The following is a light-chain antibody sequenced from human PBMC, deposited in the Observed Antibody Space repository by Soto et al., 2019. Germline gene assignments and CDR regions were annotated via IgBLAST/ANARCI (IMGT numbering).Light chain of an antibody. CDR1: QSISKL. CDR2: DAS. V-gene: IGKV1-5*01. Sequence: DIQMTQSPSTLSTSVGDRVTITCRASQSISKLLAWYQQKPGKAPRLLIYDASSVDSGVPSRFSGSGSGTEFTLTISSLQPDDFATYYCQQYNSKPPWTFGQGTKVEIK. J-gene: IGKJ1*01. CDR3: QQYNSKPPWT.